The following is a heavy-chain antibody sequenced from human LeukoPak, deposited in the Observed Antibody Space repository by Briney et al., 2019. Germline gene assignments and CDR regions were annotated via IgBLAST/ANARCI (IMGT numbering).Heavy chain of an antibody. J-gene: IGHJ3*02. Sequence: GGSLRLSCAASGFTFSSYGMHWVRQAPGKGLEWVAVIWYDGSNKYYADSVKGRFTISRDNSKNTLYLQMNSLRAEDTAVYYCAKGFLEWSFPDAFDIWGQGTMVTVSS. CDR2: IWYDGSNK. D-gene: IGHD3-3*01. V-gene: IGHV3-33*06. CDR1: GFTFSSYG. CDR3: AKGFLEWSFPDAFDI.